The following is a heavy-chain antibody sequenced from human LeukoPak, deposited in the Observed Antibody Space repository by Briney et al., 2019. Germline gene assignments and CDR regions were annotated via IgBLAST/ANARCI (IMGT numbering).Heavy chain of an antibody. CDR3: VRVNGYSFDY. J-gene: IGHJ4*02. D-gene: IGHD2-8*01. CDR1: GYTFTGFT. Sequence: ASVKVSCKASGYTFTGFTIHWVRQAPGQRLEWMGWINTGNGNTKYSQKFQGRVTITRDTTASTAYMGLSSLRSEDTAIYYCVRVNGYSFDYWGQGALVTVSS. V-gene: IGHV1-3*04. CDR2: INTGNGNT.